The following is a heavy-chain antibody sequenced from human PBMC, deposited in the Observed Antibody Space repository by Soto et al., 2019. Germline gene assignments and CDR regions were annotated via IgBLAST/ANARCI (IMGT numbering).Heavy chain of an antibody. D-gene: IGHD3-10*01. Sequence: QVQLQESGPGLVKPSQTLSLTCTFSGGSISSGGSYWSWIRQHPGKGREGIGYIYYSGSTYYNPSLKSRVTISVDTSKNQFSLKLSSVTAADTAVYYCARACDSEGCGVFGHYYYGMDVWGQGTTVTVSS. V-gene: IGHV4-31*03. J-gene: IGHJ6*02. CDR2: IYYSGST. CDR1: GGSISSGGSY. CDR3: ARACDSEGCGVFGHYYYGMDV.